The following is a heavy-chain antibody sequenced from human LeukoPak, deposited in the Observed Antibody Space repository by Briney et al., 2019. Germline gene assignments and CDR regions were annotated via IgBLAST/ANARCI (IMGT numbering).Heavy chain of an antibody. V-gene: IGHV1-18*01. CDR3: ARVWAAMASHIDAFDI. D-gene: IGHD5-18*01. CDR2: ISAYNGNT. Sequence: ASVKVSCKASGYTFTSYGISWVRQAPGQGLEWMGWISAYNGNTNYAQKLQGRVTMTTDTSTSTAYMELRSLRSDDTAVYYCARVWAAMASHIDAFDIWGQGTMVTVSS. J-gene: IGHJ3*02. CDR1: GYTFTSYG.